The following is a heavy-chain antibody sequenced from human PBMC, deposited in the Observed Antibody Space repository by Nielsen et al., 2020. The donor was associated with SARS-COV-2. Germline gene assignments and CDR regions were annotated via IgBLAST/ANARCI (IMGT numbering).Heavy chain of an antibody. CDR3: ARGAAEYFCYYLDV. Sequence: GESLKISCAASGFTFSTYWMHWVRQAPGTGLVWVARINTDGVSISYAGSVEGRFTISRDNAKNTLYLQMNSLRVEDTAVYYCARGAAEYFCYYLDVWGAGTTVTVSS. J-gene: IGHJ6*03. CDR1: GFTFSTYW. D-gene: IGHD6-25*01. V-gene: IGHV3-74*01. CDR2: INTDGVSI.